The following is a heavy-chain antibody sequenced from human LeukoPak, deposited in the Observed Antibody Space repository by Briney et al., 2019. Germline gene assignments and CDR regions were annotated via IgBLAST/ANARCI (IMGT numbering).Heavy chain of an antibody. D-gene: IGHD5-12*01. CDR3: ARGGYVEYYGVDV. CDR2: ISYDGSNK. J-gene: IGHJ6*02. V-gene: IGHV3-30-3*01. Sequence: PGRSLRLSCAASGFTFSSYAMHWVRQAPGKGLEWVAVISYDGSNKYYADSVKGRFTISRDNSKNTMYLQINSLRAEDTAVYYCARGGYVEYYGVDVWGQGTTVTVSS. CDR1: GFTFSSYA.